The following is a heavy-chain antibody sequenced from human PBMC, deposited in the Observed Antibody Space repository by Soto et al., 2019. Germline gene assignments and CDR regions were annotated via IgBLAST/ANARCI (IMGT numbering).Heavy chain of an antibody. CDR2: IHYSGYS. CDR3: AKXGWRTTPNGLDV. Sequence: QLQLQESGPGLVKPSETLSLTCTVSGGSISSRSYYWGWIRQPPGKGLEWIGTIHYSGYSYYNPSLXXXXXXXXXXXXXXXXXXXXXXXXXXXXVYYCAKXGWRTTPNGLDVWSQGTTVTVSS. CDR1: GGSISSRSYY. V-gene: IGHV4-39*01. J-gene: IGHJ6*02. D-gene: IGHD6-19*01.